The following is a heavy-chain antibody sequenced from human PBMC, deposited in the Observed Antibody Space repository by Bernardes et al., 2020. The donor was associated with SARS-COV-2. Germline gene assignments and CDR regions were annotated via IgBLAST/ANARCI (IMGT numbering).Heavy chain of an antibody. Sequence: GWSLRLSCAASGFTFSSYGMHWVRQAPGKGLEWVAVISYDGSNKYYADSVKGRFTISRDNSKNTLYLQMNSLRAEDTAVYYCAKAGYYYGSGSYWYGMDVWGQGTTVTVSS. CDR2: ISYDGSNK. CDR3: AKAGYYYGSGSYWYGMDV. CDR1: GFTFSSYG. V-gene: IGHV3-30*18. J-gene: IGHJ6*02. D-gene: IGHD3-10*01.